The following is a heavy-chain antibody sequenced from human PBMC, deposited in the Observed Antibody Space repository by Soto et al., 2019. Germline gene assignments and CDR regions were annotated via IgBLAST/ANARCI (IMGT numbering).Heavy chain of an antibody. J-gene: IGHJ4*02. D-gene: IGHD2-2*01. V-gene: IGHV3-73*01. CDR3: TRLAGCSSNRCYEFDDY. CDR2: IRSKANSYAT. CDR1: GFTFSGSA. Sequence: GGSLRLSCAAPGFTFSGSAMHWVRQASGKGLEWVGRIRSKANSYATAYAASVKGRFTISRDDSKNTAYLQMNSLKTEDTAVYYCTRLAGCSSNRCYEFDDYWGQGTLVTVSS.